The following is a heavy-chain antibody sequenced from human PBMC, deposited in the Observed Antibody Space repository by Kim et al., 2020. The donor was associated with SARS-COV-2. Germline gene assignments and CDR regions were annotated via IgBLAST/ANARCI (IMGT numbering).Heavy chain of an antibody. Sequence: GGSLRLSCVDSGFTFSRHSMHWVRQAPGKGLEWVALISFNGGDIRYLDSVKGRFTISRDNSRNTLYLQMNSLNTGDTAVYYCARDRIGGHGAFDVWGQGTMVTVSS. CDR2: ISFNGGDI. CDR3: ARDRIGGHGAFDV. J-gene: IGHJ3*01. CDR1: GFTFSRHS. V-gene: IGHV3-30*04.